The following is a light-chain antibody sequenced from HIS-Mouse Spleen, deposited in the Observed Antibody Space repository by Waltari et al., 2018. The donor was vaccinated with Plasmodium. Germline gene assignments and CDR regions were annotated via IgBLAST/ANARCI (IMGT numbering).Light chain of an antibody. V-gene: IGLV3-9*01. Sequence: SYELTQPLSVSVALGQTARITCGGNNIGSKNVLGSYRDSNRHSGIPERFSGSNSGKTATLTMSRAQAGDEADYYCQVWDSSTVVFGGGTKLTVL. J-gene: IGLJ2*01. CDR2: RDS. CDR3: QVWDSSTVV. CDR1: NIGSKN.